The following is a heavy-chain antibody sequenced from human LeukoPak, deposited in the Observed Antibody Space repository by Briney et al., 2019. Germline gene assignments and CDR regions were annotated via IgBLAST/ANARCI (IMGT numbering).Heavy chain of an antibody. Sequence: GESLKISCKGSGYSFSNYWIGWVRQMPGKGLEWMGVIHPGDSETRYSPSFEGQVTISADKSISTAYLQWSSLKASDTAMYYCARDSSGYLYNWFDPWGQGTLVTVSS. CDR3: ARDSSGYLYNWFDP. V-gene: IGHV5-51*01. CDR2: IHPGDSET. CDR1: GYSFSNYW. J-gene: IGHJ5*02. D-gene: IGHD3-22*01.